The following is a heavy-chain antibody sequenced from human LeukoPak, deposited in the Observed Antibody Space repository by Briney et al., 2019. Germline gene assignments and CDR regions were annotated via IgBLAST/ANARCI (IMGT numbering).Heavy chain of an antibody. D-gene: IGHD4-17*01. J-gene: IGHJ6*03. CDR3: ARGAAFYGRYYYYYMDA. CDR2: IHYSGST. Sequence: SETLSLTCTVSGGSISSHYWSWIRQPPGKGLEWIGYIHYSGSTNYNPSLKSRVTISVDTSKNQFSLKLSSVTAADTAVYYCARGAAFYGRYYYYYMDAWGKGTTVTVSS. V-gene: IGHV4-59*11. CDR1: GGSISSHY.